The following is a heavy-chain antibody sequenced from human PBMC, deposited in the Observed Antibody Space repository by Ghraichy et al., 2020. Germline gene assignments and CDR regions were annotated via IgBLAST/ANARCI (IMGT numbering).Heavy chain of an antibody. CDR2: IIPILGIA. Sequence: SVKVSCKASGVTFSSYAISWVRQAPGQGLEWMGRIIPILGIANYAQKFQGRVTITADKSTSTAYMELSSLRSEDTAVYYCARGTVEMATKEYNWFDPWGQGTLVTVSS. V-gene: IGHV1-69*04. J-gene: IGHJ5*02. D-gene: IGHD5-24*01. CDR1: GVTFSSYA. CDR3: ARGTVEMATKEYNWFDP.